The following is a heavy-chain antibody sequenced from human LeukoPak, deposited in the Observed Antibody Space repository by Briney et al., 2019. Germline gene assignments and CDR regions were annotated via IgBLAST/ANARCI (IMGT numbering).Heavy chain of an antibody. Sequence: GESLQISCQGSGYSFTSYWIGWVRQMPGKGLEWMGIIYPGDSDTRYSPSFQGQVTISADKSIGTAYLQWSSLEASDTAMYYCARHGTVTSYDAFDIWGQGTMVTVSS. D-gene: IGHD4-17*01. CDR2: IYPGDSDT. CDR3: ARHGTVTSYDAFDI. J-gene: IGHJ3*02. V-gene: IGHV5-51*01. CDR1: GYSFTSYW.